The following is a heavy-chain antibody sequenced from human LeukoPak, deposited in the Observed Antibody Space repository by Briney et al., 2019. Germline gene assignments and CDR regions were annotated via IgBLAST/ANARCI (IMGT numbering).Heavy chain of an antibody. CDR3: ARTDRSGCHDY. V-gene: IGHV4-34*11. CDR1: GGSFSGYY. D-gene: IGHD3-22*01. Sequence: SETLSLTCAVYGGSFSGYYWSWIRQPPGKGLEWVGYIYYSGSTNYNPSLKSRVTISVDTSKNQFSLNLRSVTAADTAVYYCARTDRSGCHDYWGQGTLVTVSS. J-gene: IGHJ4*02. CDR2: IYYSGST.